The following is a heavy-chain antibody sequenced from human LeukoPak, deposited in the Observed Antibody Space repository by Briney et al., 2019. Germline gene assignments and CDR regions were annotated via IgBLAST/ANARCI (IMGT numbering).Heavy chain of an antibody. CDR3: ARSRRGYYMDV. CDR1: GCTFSNFD. Sequence: SVNVSCKACGCTFSNFDVNWVRQAPGQGLEGMAWMNPGSGDTGYEGKFQARLTMSSNTSITTASMELSSLTSEDTAVYYCARSRRGYYMDVWGKGTTVIVSS. V-gene: IGHV1-8*02. J-gene: IGHJ6*03. CDR2: MNPGSGDT.